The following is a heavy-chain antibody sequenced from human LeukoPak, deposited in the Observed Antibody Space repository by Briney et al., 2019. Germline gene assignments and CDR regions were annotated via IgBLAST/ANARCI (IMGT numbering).Heavy chain of an antibody. D-gene: IGHD3-22*01. Sequence: SVKVSCKASGSPFTSYGISWVRQAPGQGLEWMGWISAYNGNTNYAQKLQGRVTMTTDTSTSTAYMELRSLRSDDTAVYYCARRLEYYDSSGYYQYYFDYWGQGTLVTVSS. CDR3: ARRLEYYDSSGYYQYYFDY. J-gene: IGHJ4*02. CDR1: GSPFTSYG. V-gene: IGHV1-18*01. CDR2: ISAYNGNT.